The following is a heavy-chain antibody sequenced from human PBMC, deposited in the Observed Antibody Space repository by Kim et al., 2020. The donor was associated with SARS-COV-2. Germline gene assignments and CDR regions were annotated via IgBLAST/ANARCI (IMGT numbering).Heavy chain of an antibody. J-gene: IGHJ4*02. Sequence: GSTYYADSVKGRFTISRDNSKNTLYLQMNSLRAEDTAVYYCARDGTYEDYWGQGTLVTVSS. D-gene: IGHD1-1*01. CDR2: GST. CDR3: ARDGTYEDY. V-gene: IGHV3-66*01.